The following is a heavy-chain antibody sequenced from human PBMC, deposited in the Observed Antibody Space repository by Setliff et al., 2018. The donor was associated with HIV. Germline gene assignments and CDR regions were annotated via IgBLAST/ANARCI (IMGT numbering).Heavy chain of an antibody. CDR1: GGTFRSHE. CDR2: IVPILNTG. V-gene: IGHV1-69*13. D-gene: IGHD3-22*01. Sequence: SVKVSCKASGGTFRSHEISWVRQAPGQGLEWMGGIVPILNTGNYAPKFQGRVTITADESTTTAYMELSSLRSEDTAAYYCARGGGGYYYVGAVDIWGQGTVVTVSS. J-gene: IGHJ3*02. CDR3: ARGGGGYYYVGAVDI.